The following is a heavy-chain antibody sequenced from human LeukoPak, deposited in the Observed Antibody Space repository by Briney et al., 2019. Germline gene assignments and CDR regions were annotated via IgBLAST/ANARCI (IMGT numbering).Heavy chain of an antibody. CDR3: ARDRLSSSWYALDY. CDR2: INAGNGNT. J-gene: IGHJ4*02. Sequence: ASVKVSCKASGYTFTSYAMHWVRQAPGQRLEWMGWINAGNGNTKYSQKFQGRVTITRDTSASTAYMELSSLRSEDAAVYYCARDRLSSSWYALDYWGQGTLVTVSS. V-gene: IGHV1-3*01. D-gene: IGHD6-13*01. CDR1: GYTFTSYA.